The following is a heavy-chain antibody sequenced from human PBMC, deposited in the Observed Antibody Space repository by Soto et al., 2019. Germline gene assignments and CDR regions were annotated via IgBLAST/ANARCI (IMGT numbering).Heavy chain of an antibody. J-gene: IGHJ4*02. Sequence: QVQLVQSGAEVKKPGASVKVSCKASGYTFTSYAMHWVRQAPGQRLEWMGWINAGNGNTKYSQRFQGRVTITRDTSASTAYMELSSLRSEDTAVYYCAREGNWNYFDYWGQGTLVTVSS. CDR2: INAGNGNT. V-gene: IGHV1-3*01. CDR3: AREGNWNYFDY. CDR1: GYTFTSYA. D-gene: IGHD1-20*01.